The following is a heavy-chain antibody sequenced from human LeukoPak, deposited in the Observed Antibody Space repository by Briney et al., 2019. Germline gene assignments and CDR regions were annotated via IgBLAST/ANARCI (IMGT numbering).Heavy chain of an antibody. CDR2: IYYSGST. CDR3: ARHGSGYSSGWPIDY. D-gene: IGHD6-19*01. CDR1: GGPISSSSYY. V-gene: IGHV4-39*01. Sequence: SETLSLTCTVSGGPISSSSYYWGWIRQPPGKGLGWIGSIYYSGSTYYNPSLKSRVTISVDTSKNQFSLKLSSVTAADTAVYYCARHGSGYSSGWPIDYWGQGTLVTVSS. J-gene: IGHJ4*02.